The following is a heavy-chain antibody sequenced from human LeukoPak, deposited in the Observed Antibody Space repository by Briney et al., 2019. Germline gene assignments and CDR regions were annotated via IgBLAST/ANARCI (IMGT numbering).Heavy chain of an antibody. D-gene: IGHD7-27*01. CDR1: GDSISSSNYY. J-gene: IGHJ4*02. CDR2: IYYSGST. V-gene: IGHV4-39*01. Sequence: SETLSLTCTVSGDSISSSNYYWGWIRQPPGKGLEWIGSIYYSGSTYYNPSLKSRVTISVDTSKNQFSLKLTSVTAADTAIYYCARRKVSWGCFDFWGRGTLVTASS. CDR3: ARRKVSWGCFDF.